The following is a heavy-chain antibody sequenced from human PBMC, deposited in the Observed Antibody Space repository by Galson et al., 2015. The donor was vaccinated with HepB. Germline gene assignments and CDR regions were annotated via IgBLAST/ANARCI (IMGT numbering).Heavy chain of an antibody. Sequence: SETLSLTCTVSGGSISSYYWSWIRQPPGKGLEWIGYIYYSGSTNYNPSLKSRVTISVDTSKNQFSLKLSSVTAADTAVYYCAGGPVVLNWYFDLWGRGTLVTVSS. D-gene: IGHD4-23*01. V-gene: IGHV4-59*01. CDR1: GGSISSYY. J-gene: IGHJ2*01. CDR2: IYYSGST. CDR3: AGGPVVLNWYFDL.